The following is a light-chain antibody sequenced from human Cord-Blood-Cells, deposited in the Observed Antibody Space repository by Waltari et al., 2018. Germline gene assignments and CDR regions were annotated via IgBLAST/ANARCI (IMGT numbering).Light chain of an antibody. CDR1: SSAVGCYNY. V-gene: IGLV2-14*01. Sequence: QSALTQPASVSAPPGQSISISCTGTSSAVGCYNYVSWYQQPPGTAPKLMIYEVSNRPSGVSNRFSGSKSGNMASLTISGLQAEDEADYYCSSYTSSSTLVFGTGTKVTVL. J-gene: IGLJ1*01. CDR2: EVS. CDR3: SSYTSSSTLV.